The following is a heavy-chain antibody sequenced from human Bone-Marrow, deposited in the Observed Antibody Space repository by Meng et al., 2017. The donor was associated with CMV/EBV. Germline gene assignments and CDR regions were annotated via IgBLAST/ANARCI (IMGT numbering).Heavy chain of an antibody. CDR1: GFTFSSYW. Sequence: GESLKISCAASGFTFSSYWMSWVRQAPGKGLEWVANIKQDGSEKYYVDSVKGRFTISRDNAKNSLYLQMNSLRAEDTAVYYCARLSLNLDYWGQGTLVTVSS. J-gene: IGHJ4*02. V-gene: IGHV3-7*03. CDR3: ARLSLNLDY. D-gene: IGHD5/OR15-5a*01. CDR2: IKQDGSEK.